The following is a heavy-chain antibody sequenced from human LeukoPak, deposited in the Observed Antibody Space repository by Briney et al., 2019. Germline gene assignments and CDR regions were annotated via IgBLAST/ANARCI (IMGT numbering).Heavy chain of an antibody. CDR1: GFTFSNYW. CDR2: IKSDGTIT. Sequence: GGSPRLSCAASGFTFSNYWMHWVRQAPGKGLVWVSRIKSDGTITSYADSVKGRFTISRDNAKNTLYLQMNSLRGEDTAVYYCAISPPDSSWVYWGQGTLVTVSS. J-gene: IGHJ4*02. CDR3: AISPPDSSWVY. V-gene: IGHV3-74*01. D-gene: IGHD6-13*01.